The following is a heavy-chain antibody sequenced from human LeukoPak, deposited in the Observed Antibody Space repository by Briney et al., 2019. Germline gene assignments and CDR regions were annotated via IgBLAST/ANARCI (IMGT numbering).Heavy chain of an antibody. Sequence: SETLSLTCTVSGGSISSYYWSWIRQPPGKGLEWIGYIYYSGSTNYNPSLKSRVTISVDTSKNQFSLKLSSVTAADTAVYYCARGGRGYYGSGSYYNNWFDPWGQGTLVTVSS. CDR2: IYYSGST. J-gene: IGHJ5*02. CDR1: GGSISSYY. V-gene: IGHV4-59*01. D-gene: IGHD3-10*01. CDR3: ARGGRGYYGSGSYYNNWFDP.